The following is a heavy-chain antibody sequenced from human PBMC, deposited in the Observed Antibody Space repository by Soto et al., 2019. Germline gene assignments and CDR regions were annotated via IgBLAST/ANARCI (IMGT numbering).Heavy chain of an antibody. Sequence: QVQLVESGGGVVQPGRSLRLSCAASGFTFSSYGMHWVRQAPGKGLEWVAVIWYDGSNKYYADSVKGRFTISRDNSKNALYLQMNSLRAEGTAVYYCARDDSYRSGWIDYWCQGTLVTVSS. J-gene: IGHJ4*02. D-gene: IGHD6-19*01. CDR2: IWYDGSNK. CDR1: GFTFSSYG. CDR3: ARDDSYRSGWIDY. V-gene: IGHV3-33*01.